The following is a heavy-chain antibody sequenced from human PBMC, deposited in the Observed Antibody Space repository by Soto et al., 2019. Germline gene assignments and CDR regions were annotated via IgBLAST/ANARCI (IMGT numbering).Heavy chain of an antibody. V-gene: IGHV3-74*01. CDR1: GFIFSRSW. CDR3: GREGSGYLLDT. D-gene: IGHD5-12*01. CDR2: INIDGTYT. Sequence: EVQLVESGGDLVQPGGSLRLSCAASGFIFSRSWMHWVRQTPGQGLVWVSRINIDGTYTTYADSVRGRFTISRDNAKNTVYLKMTSLSAEDMAVYYCGREGSGYLLDTWGQGTLVNVSS. J-gene: IGHJ5*02.